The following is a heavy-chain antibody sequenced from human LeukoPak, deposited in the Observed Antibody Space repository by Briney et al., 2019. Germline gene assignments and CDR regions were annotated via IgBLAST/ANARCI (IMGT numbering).Heavy chain of an antibody. D-gene: IGHD2-21*02. V-gene: IGHV4-61*02. CDR3: ARGRFVVVTAMDAFDI. CDR2: IYTSGNT. J-gene: IGHJ3*02. Sequence: PSQTLSLTCTVSGGSISSGGNYWSWIRQPAGKGLEWIGRIYTSGNTNYNPSLKSRATISVDTSKNQFSLKLSSVTAADTAVYYCARGRFVVVTAMDAFDIWGQGTMVTVSS. CDR1: GGSISSGGNY.